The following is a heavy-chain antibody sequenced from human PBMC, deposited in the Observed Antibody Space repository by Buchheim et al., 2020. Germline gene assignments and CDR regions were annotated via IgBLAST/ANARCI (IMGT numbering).Heavy chain of an antibody. D-gene: IGHD3-10*01. V-gene: IGHV4-30-4*01. CDR2: IYYSGST. Sequence: QVQLQESGPGLAKPSQTLSLTCTVSGGSISSGDYYWSWIRQPPGKGLEWIGYIYYSGSTYYNPSLKSRVTISVDTSKKQFSLKLSSVTAADTAVYYCARERDYYGSGSYMGFDYWGQGTL. J-gene: IGHJ4*02. CDR1: GGSISSGDYY. CDR3: ARERDYYGSGSYMGFDY.